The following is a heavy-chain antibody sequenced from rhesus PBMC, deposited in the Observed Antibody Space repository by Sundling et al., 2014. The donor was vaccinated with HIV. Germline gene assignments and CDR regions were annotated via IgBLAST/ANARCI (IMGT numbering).Heavy chain of an antibody. Sequence: QVQLVQSGAEVKKPGSSVKVSCKASGYTFTDYYMHWVRQAPRQGLEWMGWIHPYNGNTKFPQKFQGRVTMTRDTSTSTAYMELSSLRSEDTALYFCARDSGSEPDRFDYWGRGVLVTVSS. D-gene: IGHD2-21*01. CDR2: IHPYNGNT. CDR3: ARDSGSEPDRFDY. CDR1: GYTFTDYY. J-gene: IGHJ4*01. V-gene: IGHV1S2*01.